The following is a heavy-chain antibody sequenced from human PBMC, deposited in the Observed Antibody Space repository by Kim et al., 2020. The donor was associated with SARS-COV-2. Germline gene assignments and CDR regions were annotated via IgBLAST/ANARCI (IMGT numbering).Heavy chain of an antibody. V-gene: IGHV3-30*18. CDR2: ISNDGIEE. J-gene: IGHJ5*01. CDR3: AKGMGTYGWGTYSFHS. D-gene: IGHD3-10*01. Sequence: GGSLRLSCAASGFTFRDYGIHWVRQAPGKGLEWVAVISNDGIEEYYAAPVKGRFTISRDNSKNTLYLQMSTLRAEDTALYYCAKGMGTYGWGTYSFHSWGQGALGTVSS. CDR1: GFTFRDYG.